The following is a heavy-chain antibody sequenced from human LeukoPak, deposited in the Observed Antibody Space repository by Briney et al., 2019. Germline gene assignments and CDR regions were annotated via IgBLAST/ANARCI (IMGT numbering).Heavy chain of an antibody. Sequence: GESLKISCQGSGYSFTNYWIGWVRQMSGKGLEWMGIIYPGDSDTRYRPSFQGQVTISADKSISTAYLQWSSLKASDTAMYYCASSTGYSSGWYVGAFDIWGQGTMVTVSS. D-gene: IGHD6-19*01. CDR2: IYPGDSDT. CDR3: ASSTGYSSGWYVGAFDI. V-gene: IGHV5-51*01. CDR1: GYSFTNYW. J-gene: IGHJ3*02.